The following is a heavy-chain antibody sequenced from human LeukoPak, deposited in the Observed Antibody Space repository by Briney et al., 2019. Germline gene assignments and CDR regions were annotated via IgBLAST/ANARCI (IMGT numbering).Heavy chain of an antibody. Sequence: PGGSLRLSCAASGFTFSSYAMHWVRQAPGKGLEWVAVISYDGSNKYYADSVKGRFTISRDNSKNTLYLQMNSLRAEDTAVYYCAREPTAGGYGDYFNNTPYYYYGMDVWGQGTTVTVSS. V-gene: IGHV3-30-3*01. CDR1: GFTFSSYA. CDR3: AREPTAGGYGDYFNNTPYYYYGMDV. D-gene: IGHD4-17*01. CDR2: ISYDGSNK. J-gene: IGHJ6*02.